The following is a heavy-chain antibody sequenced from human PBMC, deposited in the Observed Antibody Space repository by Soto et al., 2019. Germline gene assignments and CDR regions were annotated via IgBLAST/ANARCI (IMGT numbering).Heavy chain of an antibody. CDR3: ARVVPAAIGGSDYFGY. D-gene: IGHD2-2*01. J-gene: IGHJ4*02. V-gene: IGHV1-2*04. CDR2: INPNSGGT. CDR1: GYTFTGYY. Sequence: QVQLVQSGAEVKKPGASVKVSCKASGYTFTGYYMHWVRQAPGQGLEWMGWINPNSGGTNYAQKFQGWVPMTRDTSFSTAYMELSRLRSDDMAVYYCARVVPAAIGGSDYFGYWGQGTLVTVS.